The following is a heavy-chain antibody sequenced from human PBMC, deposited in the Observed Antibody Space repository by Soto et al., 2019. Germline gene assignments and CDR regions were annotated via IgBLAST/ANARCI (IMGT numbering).Heavy chain of an antibody. V-gene: IGHV1-69*06. CDR3: ARDHSSSWYVDY. CDR1: GGTFSSYA. D-gene: IGHD6-13*01. J-gene: IGHJ4*02. CDR2: IIPIFGTA. Sequence: GASVKVSCKASGGTFSSYAISWVRQAPGQGLEWMGGIIPIFGTANYAQKSQGRVTITADKSTSTAYMELSSLRSEDTAVYYCARDHSSSWYVDYWGQGTLVTVSS.